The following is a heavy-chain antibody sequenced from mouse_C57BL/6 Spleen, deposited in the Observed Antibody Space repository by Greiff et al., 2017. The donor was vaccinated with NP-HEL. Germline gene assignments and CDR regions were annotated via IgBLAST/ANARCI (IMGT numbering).Heavy chain of an antibody. CDR3: ARERTSHSPFDY. CDR1: GYTFTSYW. D-gene: IGHD6-1*01. V-gene: IGHV1-55*01. J-gene: IGHJ2*01. Sequence: QVQLQQPGAELVKPGASVKLSCKASGYTFTSYWMTWVKQRPGQGLEWIGDIYPGSGSTNYTEKFKSKATLTVDTSSSTAYMQLSSLTSEDSAVYYCARERTSHSPFDYWGPGTTLTVSS. CDR2: IYPGSGST.